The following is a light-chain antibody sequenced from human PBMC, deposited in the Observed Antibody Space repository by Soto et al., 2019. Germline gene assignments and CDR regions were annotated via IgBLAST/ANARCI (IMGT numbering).Light chain of an antibody. CDR1: QYVTGTY. CDR2: GVS. CDR3: QQYSLSQT. J-gene: IGKJ1*01. V-gene: IGKV3-20*01. Sequence: EIVLTQSPGTLSLSPGDRATLSCRASQYVTGTYIAWYQQKPGQAPRLLIHGVSRRATGISDRFSGSGSGTDFTLSISRLEPEDFAVYYCQQYSLSQTFGQGTRVDIK.